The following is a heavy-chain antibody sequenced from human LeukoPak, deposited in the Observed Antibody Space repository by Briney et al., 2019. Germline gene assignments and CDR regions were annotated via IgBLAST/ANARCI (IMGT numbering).Heavy chain of an antibody. D-gene: IGHD3-22*01. V-gene: IGHV1-18*04. CDR1: GYTFTSYH. Sequence: ASVKVSCKASGYTFTSYHMHWVRQAPGQGLEWMGWISAYNGNTNYAQKLQGRVTMTTDTSTSTAYMELRSLRSDDTAVYYCAREVPYDTSVYYQPFDYWGQGTLVTVSS. CDR3: AREVPYDTSVYYQPFDY. J-gene: IGHJ4*02. CDR2: ISAYNGNT.